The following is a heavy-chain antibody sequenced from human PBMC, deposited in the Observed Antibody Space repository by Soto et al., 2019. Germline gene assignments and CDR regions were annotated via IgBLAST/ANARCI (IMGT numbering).Heavy chain of an antibody. D-gene: IGHD1-1*01. CDR2: ISGSGDDT. CDR3: ANPIPKTGTTFGF. V-gene: IGHV3-23*01. J-gene: IGHJ4*02. CDR1: GFTFSNFA. Sequence: QLLESGGGFVQPGGSLRLSCVASGFTFSNFAMAWVRQAPGEGLEWVSAISGSGDDTFYPDPMKGRFTISRDNSKDTLYLQINSLRAEDTAVYYCANPIPKTGTTFGFWGQGTLVTVSS.